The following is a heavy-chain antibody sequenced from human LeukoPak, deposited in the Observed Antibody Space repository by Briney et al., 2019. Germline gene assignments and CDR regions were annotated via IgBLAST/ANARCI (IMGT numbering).Heavy chain of an antibody. J-gene: IGHJ3*01. CDR1: GFTFSSYW. CDR2: INTDGSST. D-gene: IGHD3-22*01. V-gene: IGHV3-74*01. CDR3: ARAKGESYDSSGHAV. Sequence: PGGSLRLSCAASGFTFSSYWMHWVRQAPGKGLVWVSRINTDGSSTNYADSVKGRFTISRDNAKNTLYLQMNSLRAEDTAVYYCARAKGESYDSSGHAVWGQGTMVTVSS.